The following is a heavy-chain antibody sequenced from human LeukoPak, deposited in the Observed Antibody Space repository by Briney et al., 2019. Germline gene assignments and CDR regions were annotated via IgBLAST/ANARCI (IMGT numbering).Heavy chain of an antibody. J-gene: IGHJ5*02. CDR2: ISSSSSNI. CDR3: ARGREGIAARWWVEEPRWYFFDP. V-gene: IGHV3-21*01. CDR1: GFTFSSYS. Sequence: PGGSLRLFCAASGFTFSSYSMNWVRQAPGKGLEWVSSISSSSSNIYYADSVKGRFTISRDNAMKSLYLQMNSLRAEDTAVYYCARGREGIAARWWVEEPRWYFFDPWGQGTLVTVSS. D-gene: IGHD6-6*01.